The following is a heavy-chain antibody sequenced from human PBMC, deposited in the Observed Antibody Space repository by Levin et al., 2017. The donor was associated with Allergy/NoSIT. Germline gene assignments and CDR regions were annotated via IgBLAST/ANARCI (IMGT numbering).Heavy chain of an antibody. CDR3: ARPGYSGPSGMDV. Sequence: PGGSLRLSCAVYGGSFSGYYWSWIRQPPGEGLEWIGEINHSGSTNYNPSLKSRVTISVDTSKNQFSLKLSSVTAADTAVYYCARPGYSGPSGMDVWGQGTTVTVSS. CDR2: INHSGST. V-gene: IGHV4-34*01. D-gene: IGHD5-12*01. J-gene: IGHJ6*02. CDR1: GGSFSGYY.